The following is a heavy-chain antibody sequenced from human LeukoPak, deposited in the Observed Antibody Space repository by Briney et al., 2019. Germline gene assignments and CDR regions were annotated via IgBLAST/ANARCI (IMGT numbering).Heavy chain of an antibody. CDR3: ARDLRPYYYDSSGYLDY. D-gene: IGHD3-22*01. CDR2: ISSSSSYI. J-gene: IGHJ4*02. Sequence: PGGSLRLSCAASGFTFSSYSMNWVRQAPGKGLEWVSSISSSSSYIYYADSVKGRFTISRDNAKNSLYLQMNSLRAEDTAVYYCARDLRPYYYDSSGYLDYWGQGTLVTVSS. CDR1: GFTFSSYS. V-gene: IGHV3-21*01.